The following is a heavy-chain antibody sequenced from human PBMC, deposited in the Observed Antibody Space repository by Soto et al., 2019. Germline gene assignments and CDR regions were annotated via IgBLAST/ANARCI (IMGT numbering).Heavy chain of an antibody. V-gene: IGHV4-34*01. CDR3: ARRGLVGATTFDY. Sequence: SETLSLTCAVYGGSFSGYYWSWIRQPPGKGLEWIGEINHSGSTYYSPSLKSRVTISVDTSKNQFSLKLSSVTAADTAVYYCARRGLVGATTFDYWGQGTLVTVSS. D-gene: IGHD1-26*01. CDR1: GGSFSGYY. CDR2: INHSGST. J-gene: IGHJ4*02.